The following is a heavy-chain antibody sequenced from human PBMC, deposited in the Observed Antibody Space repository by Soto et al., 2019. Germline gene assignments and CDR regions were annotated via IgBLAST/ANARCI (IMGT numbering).Heavy chain of an antibody. CDR2: IYNGGST. D-gene: IGHD2-8*01. V-gene: IGHV3-53*01. Sequence: GGSLRLSCVVSGFTVSSNYMNWVRQAPGQGMEWVSVIYNGGSTYYADSVKGRFTISRDNSKNTLYLQMNSLRAEDTAVYFCAKREAYCTNGVCNTFGVLDYWGQGTLVTVSS. CDR1: GFTVSSNY. CDR3: AKREAYCTNGVCNTFGVLDY. J-gene: IGHJ4*02.